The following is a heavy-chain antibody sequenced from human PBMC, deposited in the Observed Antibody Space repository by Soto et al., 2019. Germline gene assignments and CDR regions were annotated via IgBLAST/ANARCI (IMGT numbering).Heavy chain of an antibody. CDR3: ARSLELQPYYSYYSTDV. D-gene: IGHD1-7*01. CDR1: GGSISSYY. CDR2: IYYSGST. Sequence: SETLSLTCTVSGGSISSYYWSWIRQPPGKGLEWIGYIYYSGSTNYNPSLKSRVTISVDTSKNQFSLKLSSVTAADTAVYYCARSLELQPYYSYYSTDVWGKGPTVTVSS. J-gene: IGHJ6*03. V-gene: IGHV4-59*01.